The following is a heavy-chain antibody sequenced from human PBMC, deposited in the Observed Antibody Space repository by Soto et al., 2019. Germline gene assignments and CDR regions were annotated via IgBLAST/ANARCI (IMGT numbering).Heavy chain of an antibody. Sequence: GGSLRLSCAASGFTFGSYAMSWVRQAPGKGLEWVCTIAGSGGITNYTDSVKGRFTISRYNSKNTLYLQMNSLRAEDTALYYCAKDQSGGSGWYGIDYWCQGTVVTVSS. CDR2: IAGSGGIT. J-gene: IGHJ4*02. V-gene: IGHV3-23*01. CDR3: AKDQSGGSGWYGIDY. D-gene: IGHD6-19*01. CDR1: GFTFGSYA.